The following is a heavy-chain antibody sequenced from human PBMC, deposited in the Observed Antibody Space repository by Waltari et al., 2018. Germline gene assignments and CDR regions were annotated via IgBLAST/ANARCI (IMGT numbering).Heavy chain of an antibody. V-gene: IGHV1-2*06. D-gene: IGHD6-13*01. J-gene: IGHJ5*02. CDR3: ARGYSSSYNWFDP. CDR2: INPNSVGT. Sequence: QVQLVQSGDEVKKPGDSVKVSCKASGYTFTRYYMHWMRKAPGQGLEWMGRINPNSVGTNYAQKFQGRVTMTRDTSSSTAYMELSRLRSDDTAVYYCARGYSSSYNWFDPWGQGTLVTVSS. CDR1: GYTFTRYY.